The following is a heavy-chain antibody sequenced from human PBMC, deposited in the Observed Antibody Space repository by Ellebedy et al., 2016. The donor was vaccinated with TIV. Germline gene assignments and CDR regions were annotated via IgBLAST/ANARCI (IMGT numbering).Heavy chain of an antibody. D-gene: IGHD3-22*01. CDR2: ISNTGSRT. CDR1: GSTFSSYA. V-gene: IGHV3-23*01. J-gene: IGHJ4*02. Sequence: PGGSLRLSCAASGSTFSSYAMSWVRQAPGKGLEWVSTISNTGSRTYYADSVEGRFIISRDNSKKTLYLQMNRLRAEDTAVYYCAKGRGGGSDSSAPRYYFDYWGLGTLVTVSS. CDR3: AKGRGGGSDSSAPRYYFDY.